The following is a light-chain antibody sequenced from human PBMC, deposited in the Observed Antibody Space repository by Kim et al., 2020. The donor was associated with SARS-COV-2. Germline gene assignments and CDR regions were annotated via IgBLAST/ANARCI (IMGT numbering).Light chain of an antibody. J-gene: IGKJ4*01. CDR2: DAS. CDR1: QIVGSY. Sequence: PGKQATLSCWANQIVGSYLAWYQQRPGQAPRLLIYDASNRATGLPARFSGSGSGTDFTLTISSLEPEDFAVYYCQQRSNWPLTFGGGTKVDIK. V-gene: IGKV3-11*01. CDR3: QQRSNWPLT.